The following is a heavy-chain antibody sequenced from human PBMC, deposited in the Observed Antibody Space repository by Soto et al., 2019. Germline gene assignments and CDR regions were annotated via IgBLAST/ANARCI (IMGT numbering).Heavy chain of an antibody. CDR2: IIPIFGTA. V-gene: IGHV1-69*13. CDR1: GYTFTSYG. CDR3: ARVELIHGMDV. J-gene: IGHJ6*02. Sequence: GASVKVSCKASGYTFTSYGISWVRQAPGQGLEWMGGIIPIFGTANYAQKFQGRVTITADESTSTAYMELSSLRSEDTAVYYCARVELIHGMDVWGQGTTVTVSS.